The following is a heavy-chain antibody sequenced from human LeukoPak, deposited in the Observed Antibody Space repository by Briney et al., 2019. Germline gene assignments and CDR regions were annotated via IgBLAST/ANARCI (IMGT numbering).Heavy chain of an antibody. D-gene: IGHD3-10*01. J-gene: IGHJ5*02. CDR3: ARSMYYYGSGIDP. V-gene: IGHV3-11*01. CDR1: GFSFSDYY. CDR2: ISSSGFTI. Sequence: GGSLRLSCAASGFSFSDYYMSWIRQAPGKGLEWVSYISSSGFTIYYADSVKGRFTISRDNAKNSLYLQMNSLRAEDTAVYYCARSMYYYGSGIDPWGQGTLVTVSS.